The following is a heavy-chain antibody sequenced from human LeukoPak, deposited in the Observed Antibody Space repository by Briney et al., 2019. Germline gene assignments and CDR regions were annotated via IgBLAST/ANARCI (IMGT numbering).Heavy chain of an antibody. CDR3: AIHDYGDRDAFDI. CDR2: IYSSGST. D-gene: IGHD4-17*01. CDR1: GGSISSGTYY. Sequence: SETLSLTCTVSGGSISSGTYYWSWIRQPAGKGLEWIGRIYSSGSTCYNPSLESRVTISVDTSKNRFSLKLSSVTAADTAVYYCAIHDYGDRDAFDIWGQGTMVTVSS. J-gene: IGHJ3*02. V-gene: IGHV4-61*02.